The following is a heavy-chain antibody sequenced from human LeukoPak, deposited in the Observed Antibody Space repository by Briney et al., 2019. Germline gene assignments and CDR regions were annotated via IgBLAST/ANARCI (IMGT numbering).Heavy chain of an antibody. CDR3: ARSRLGLWLSVIDY. CDR1: GFSFHRFS. Sequence: QTGSSLRLSYEASGFSFHRFSMFWITQTPDKGLECLAVTSHDETTKLYADSVKGRFTISRDNSQNTLYLQMNSLKLDDTAFYFCARSRLGLWLSVIDYWGQGTLVTVSA. CDR2: TSHDETTK. V-gene: IGHV3-30*01. J-gene: IGHJ4*02. D-gene: IGHD3-9*01.